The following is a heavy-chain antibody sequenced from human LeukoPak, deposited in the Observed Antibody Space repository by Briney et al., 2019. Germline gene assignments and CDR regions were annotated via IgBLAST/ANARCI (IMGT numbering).Heavy chain of an antibody. CDR1: GGTFSSYA. V-gene: IGHV1-69*05. Sequence: SVKVSCKASGGTFSSYAISWVRQAPGQGLEWMGRIITIFGTANYAQKFQGRVTITTDESTSTAYMELSSLRSEDTAVYYCARDSGVVTAIPNYYYYYYMDVWGKGTTVTVSS. D-gene: IGHD2-21*02. J-gene: IGHJ6*03. CDR2: IITIFGTA. CDR3: ARDSGVVTAIPNYYYYYYMDV.